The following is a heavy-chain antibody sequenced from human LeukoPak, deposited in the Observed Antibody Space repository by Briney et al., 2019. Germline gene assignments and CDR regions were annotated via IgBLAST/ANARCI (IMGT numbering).Heavy chain of an antibody. Sequence: GGSLRLSCAASGFTFSSYEMNWVRQAPGKGLEWVSYISSSGYTICYADSVKGRFNISRDNAKNSLYLQMNSLRAEDTATYYCSRGFRSSWYDYWGQGTLVTVSS. D-gene: IGHD6-13*01. CDR3: SRGFRSSWYDY. V-gene: IGHV3-48*03. CDR1: GFTFSSYE. J-gene: IGHJ4*02. CDR2: ISSSGYTI.